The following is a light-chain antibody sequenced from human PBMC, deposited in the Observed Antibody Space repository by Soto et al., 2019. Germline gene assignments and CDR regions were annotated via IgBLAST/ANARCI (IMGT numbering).Light chain of an antibody. J-gene: IGKJ4*01. V-gene: IGKV3-20*01. CDR2: SAS. Sequence: EIVLTQSPGTLSLSPGDRATLSCRASQSVSTNYLAWYQQKPGQAPRLLLYSASSRAIGIPDRFSGSGSGTDFSLTISRLEPEDFAVYYCQQYDTSPPLTFGGGTKVEIK. CDR3: QQYDTSPPLT. CDR1: QSVSTNY.